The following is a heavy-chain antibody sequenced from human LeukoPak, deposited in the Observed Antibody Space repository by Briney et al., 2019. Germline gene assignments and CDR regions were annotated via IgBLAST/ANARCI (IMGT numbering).Heavy chain of an antibody. CDR1: GFSLSTSGVG. V-gene: IGHV2-5*01. CDR3: AVPSSIAASFDY. CDR2: IYWNDDK. J-gene: IGHJ4*02. Sequence: SGPTLVNPTQTLTLTCTFSGFSLSTSGVGVGWIRQPPGKALEWLALIYWNDDKRYSPSLKSRLTITKDTSKNQVVLTMTNMDPVDTATYYCAVPSSIAASFDYWGQGTLVTVSS. D-gene: IGHD6-25*01.